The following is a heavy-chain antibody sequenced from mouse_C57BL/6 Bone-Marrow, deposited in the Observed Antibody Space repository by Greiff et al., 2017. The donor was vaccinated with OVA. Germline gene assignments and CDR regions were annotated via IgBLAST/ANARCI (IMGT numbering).Heavy chain of an antibody. Sequence: VQLQQPGAELVMPGASVKLSCKASGYTFTSYWMHWVKQRPGQGLEWIGEIDPSDSYTNYNQQFKGKSTLTVDKSSSTAYMQLSSLTSEDSAVYYCARWGKRVWFDYWGQGTTLTVSS. CDR3: ARWGKRVWFDY. J-gene: IGHJ2*01. CDR1: GYTFTSYW. CDR2: IDPSDSYT. V-gene: IGHV1-69*01.